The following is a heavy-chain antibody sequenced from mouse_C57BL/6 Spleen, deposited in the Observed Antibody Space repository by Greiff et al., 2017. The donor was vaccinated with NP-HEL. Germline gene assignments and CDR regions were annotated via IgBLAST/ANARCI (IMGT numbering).Heavy chain of an antibody. V-gene: IGHV5-17*01. CDR3: ARNYYYGSSYYFDY. CDR2: ISSGSSTI. D-gene: IGHD1-1*01. CDR1: GFTFSDYG. Sequence: EVHLVESGGGLVKPGGSLKLSCAASGFTFSDYGMHWVRQAPEKGLEWVAYISSGSSTIYYADTVKGRFTISRDNAKNTLFLQMTSLRSEDTAMYYCARNYYYGSSYYFDYWGQGTTLTVSS. J-gene: IGHJ2*01.